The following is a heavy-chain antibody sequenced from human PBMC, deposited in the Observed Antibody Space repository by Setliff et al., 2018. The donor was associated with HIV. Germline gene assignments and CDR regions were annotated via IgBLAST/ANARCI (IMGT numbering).Heavy chain of an antibody. CDR2: IYYSGST. D-gene: IGHD2-21*01. Sequence: SETLSLTCSVSGGSISSYYWSWIRQPPGKGLEWVEYIYYSGSTNYNPSLKSRVTISVDTSKKQFSLKLISVTDADTAIYYCARHPYVKDAFDIWGQGTMVTVSS. J-gene: IGHJ3*02. V-gene: IGHV4-59*08. CDR3: ARHPYVKDAFDI. CDR1: GGSISSYY.